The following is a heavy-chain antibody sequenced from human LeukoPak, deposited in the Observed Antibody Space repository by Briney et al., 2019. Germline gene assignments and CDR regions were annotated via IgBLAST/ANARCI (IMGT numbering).Heavy chain of an antibody. J-gene: IGHJ3*02. V-gene: IGHV1-3*01. CDR3: AREMGGEDAFDI. D-gene: IGHD3-16*01. CDR2: INAGNGNT. Sequence: ASVKVSCKASGYTFTSYGISWVRQAPGQGLEWMGWINAGNGNTKYSQKFQGRVTITRDTSASTAYMELSSLRSEDTAVYYCAREMGGEDAFDIWGQGTMVTVSS. CDR1: GYTFTSYG.